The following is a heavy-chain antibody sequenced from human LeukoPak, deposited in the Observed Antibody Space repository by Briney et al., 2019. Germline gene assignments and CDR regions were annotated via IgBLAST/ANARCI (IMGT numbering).Heavy chain of an antibody. CDR3: AKVLVGELFPRYYFDY. CDR1: GFTFSDYF. V-gene: IGHV3-23*01. CDR2: ISGSGGST. Sequence: PGGSLRLSCAGSGFTFSDYFMTWIRQAPGKGLEWVSAISGSGGSTYYADSVKGRFTISRDNSKNTLYLQMNSLRAEDTAVYYCAKVLVGELFPRYYFDYWGQGTLVTVSS. D-gene: IGHD1-26*01. J-gene: IGHJ4*02.